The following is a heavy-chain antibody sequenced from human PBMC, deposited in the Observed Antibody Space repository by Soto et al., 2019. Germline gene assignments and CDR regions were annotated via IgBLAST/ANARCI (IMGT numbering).Heavy chain of an antibody. CDR1: GGSIISGDYY. CDR2: IYYSGST. D-gene: IGHD5-18*01. Sequence: SETLSLTCTFSGGSIISGDYYWSWIRQPPGKGLEWIGYIYYSGSTYYNPSLESRVTISVDTSKNQFSLKLSSVTAADTAVYYCARDSRGYSYGYIHYYYYYGMDVWGQGTTVTVSS. J-gene: IGHJ6*02. V-gene: IGHV4-30-4*01. CDR3: ARDSRGYSYGYIHYYYYYGMDV.